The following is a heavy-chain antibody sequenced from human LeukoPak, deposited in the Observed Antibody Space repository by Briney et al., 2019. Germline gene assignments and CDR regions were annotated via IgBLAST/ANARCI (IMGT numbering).Heavy chain of an antibody. J-gene: IGHJ4*02. Sequence: SETLSLTCTVSGGSISSYYWSWIRQPPGKGLEWIGSIYYSGSTYYNPSLKSRVTISVDTSKNQFSLKLSSVTAADTAVYYCARPTYYYGSGSSTFDYWGQGTLVTVSS. D-gene: IGHD3-10*01. CDR1: GGSISSYY. V-gene: IGHV4-59*05. CDR3: ARPTYYYGSGSSTFDY. CDR2: IYYSGST.